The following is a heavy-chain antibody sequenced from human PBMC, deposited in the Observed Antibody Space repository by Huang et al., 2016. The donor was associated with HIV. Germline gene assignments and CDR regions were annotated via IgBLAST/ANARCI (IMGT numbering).Heavy chain of an antibody. V-gene: IGHV3-21*01. CDR2: ITSSSTYK. J-gene: IGHJ4*02. D-gene: IGHD3-3*01. CDR3: ARGSPPSFSTD. CDR1: GFSFSSYG. Sequence: VQLVESGGGVVKPGGSLRLSCGACGFSFSSYGMNWVRQAPGKGLEWVSSITSSSTYKYYADAVKGRFTISRDNAKNSLYLQMNSLRAEDTAVYYCARGSPPSFSTDWGQGTLVTVSS.